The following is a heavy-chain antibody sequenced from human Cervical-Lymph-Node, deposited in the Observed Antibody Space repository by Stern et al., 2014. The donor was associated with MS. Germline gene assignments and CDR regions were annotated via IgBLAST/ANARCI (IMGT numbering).Heavy chain of an antibody. D-gene: IGHD5-24*01. Sequence: QVTLKESGPSLVNPTQTLTLTCTFSGFSLDNNGVVVGGIRKPPGKALEWLALSCCNDHKRYSPSLRNRLSITKDTSKNQVFLTVTNVDPVDTSTYYFALKGREGYNYFSFDNWGRGTLVTVSS. CDR3: ALKGREGYNYFSFDN. J-gene: IGHJ4*01. CDR2: SCCNDHK. CDR1: GFSLDNNGVV. V-gene: IGHV2-5*01.